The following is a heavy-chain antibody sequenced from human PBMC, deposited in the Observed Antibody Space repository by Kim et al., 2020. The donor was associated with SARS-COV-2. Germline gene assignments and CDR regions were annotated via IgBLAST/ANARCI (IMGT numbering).Heavy chain of an antibody. D-gene: IGHD3-3*01. J-gene: IGHJ6*02. CDR2: INPNSGGT. CDR1: GYTFTGYY. V-gene: IGHV1-2*06. CDR3: ASLTIFGVRAFALSASYYYGMDV. Sequence: ASVKVSCKASGYTFTGYYMHWVRQAPGQGLEWMGRINPNSGGTNYAQKFQGRVTMTRDTSISTAYMELSRLRSDDTAVYYCASLTIFGVRAFALSASYYYGMDVWGQGTTVTVSS.